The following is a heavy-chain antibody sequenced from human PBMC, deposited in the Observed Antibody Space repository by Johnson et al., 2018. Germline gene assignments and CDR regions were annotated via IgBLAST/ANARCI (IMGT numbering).Heavy chain of an antibody. CDR2: LYYSGST. CDR1: GGSISSYY. Sequence: QVQLQESGPGLVKPSETLSLTCTVSGGSISSYYWSWIRQPPGKGLEWIGYLYYSGSTHYNPSLKSRVTISVDTSKNQFSLKLSSVTAADTAVYYCARGVYCSGGSSYGHYYYYMDVWGKGTTVTVSS. D-gene: IGHD2-15*01. J-gene: IGHJ6*03. V-gene: IGHV4-59*01. CDR3: ARGVYCSGGSSYGHYYYYMDV.